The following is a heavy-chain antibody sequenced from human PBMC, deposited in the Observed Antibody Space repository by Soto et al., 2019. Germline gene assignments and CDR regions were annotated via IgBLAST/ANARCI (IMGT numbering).Heavy chain of an antibody. J-gene: IGHJ3*02. Sequence: HPGGSLRLSCAASGFTFDDYAMHWVRQAPGKGLEWVSGISWNSGSIGYADSVTGRFTISRDNAKNSLYLQMNSLRAEDTALYYCAKGTSGWPQGAFDIWGQGTMVTVSS. CDR2: ISWNSGSI. V-gene: IGHV3-9*01. CDR3: AKGTSGWPQGAFDI. CDR1: GFTFDDYA. D-gene: IGHD6-19*01.